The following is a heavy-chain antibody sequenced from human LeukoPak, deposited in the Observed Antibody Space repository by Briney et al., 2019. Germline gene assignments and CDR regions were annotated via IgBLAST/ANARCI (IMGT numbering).Heavy chain of an antibody. V-gene: IGHV3-53*01. CDR1: GFPVSSNY. CDR3: AKERYYYDTSGYYRKANYYYYGMDV. CDR2: IYSGGNT. J-gene: IGHJ6*02. Sequence: GGSPRLSCAASGFPVSSNYMSWVRQAPGKGLEWVSVIYSGGNTYCADSVKGRFTISRDNPKNTLYLQMNSLRPEDTAVYYCAKERYYYDTSGYYRKANYYYYGMDVWGQGTTVTVSS. D-gene: IGHD3-22*01.